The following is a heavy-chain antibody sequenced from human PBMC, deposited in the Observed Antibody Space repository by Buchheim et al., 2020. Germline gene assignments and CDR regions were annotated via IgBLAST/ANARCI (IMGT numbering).Heavy chain of an antibody. CDR1: GYTFTSYD. CDR2: MNPNSGNT. J-gene: IGHJ6*02. Sequence: QVQLVQSGAEVKKPGASVKVSCRASGYTFTSYDINWVRQATGQGLEWMGWMNPNSGNTGYAQKFQGRVTMTRNTSISTAYMELSSLGSEDTAVYYCASPIGDCSGGSCYLISYYYYYGMDVWGQGTT. CDR3: ASPIGDCSGGSCYLISYYYYYGMDV. V-gene: IGHV1-8*01. D-gene: IGHD2-15*01.